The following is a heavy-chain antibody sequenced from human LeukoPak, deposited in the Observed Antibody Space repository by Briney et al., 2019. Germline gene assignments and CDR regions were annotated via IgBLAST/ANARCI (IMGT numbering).Heavy chain of an antibody. Sequence: SQTLSLTCTVSGGSISSGSYYWSWIRQPAGKGLEWIGRIYTSWSTNYNPSLKSRVTISVDTSKNQFPLKLSSVTAADTAVYYCAGGWLHAVGYWGQGTLVTVSS. V-gene: IGHV4-61*02. CDR1: GGSISSGSYY. J-gene: IGHJ4*02. CDR2: IYTSWST. CDR3: AGGWLHAVGY. D-gene: IGHD5-12*01.